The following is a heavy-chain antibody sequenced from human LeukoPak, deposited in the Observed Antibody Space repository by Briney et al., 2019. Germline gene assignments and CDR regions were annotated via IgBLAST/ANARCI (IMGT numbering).Heavy chain of an antibody. D-gene: IGHD6-6*01. CDR3: ARGYSSSWDWFDP. CDR1: GGSISSGGYY. V-gene: IGHV4-31*03. CDR2: IYYSGST. Sequence: PSQTLSLTCTVSGGSISSGGYYWSWIRQHPGKGLEWIGYIYYSGSTYYNPSLKSRVTISVDTSKNQFSLKLSSVTAADTAVYYCARGYSSSWDWFDPWGQGTLVTLSS. J-gene: IGHJ5*02.